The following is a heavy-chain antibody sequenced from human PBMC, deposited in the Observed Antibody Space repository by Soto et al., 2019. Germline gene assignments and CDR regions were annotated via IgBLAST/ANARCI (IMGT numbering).Heavy chain of an antibody. V-gene: IGHV1-46*01. J-gene: IGHJ4*02. CDR3: ARPPYPGCINAVCYPLDY. CDR1: GYTFTSYY. Sequence: GASVKVSCEASGYTFTSYYMHCVRQAPGQGLEWMGIINPSGGSTNYAQKLQGRVAMTRDTSTSTVYMEPNSLRSEDTAVYYCARPPYPGCINAVCYPLDYWGQGTLVTVSS. CDR2: INPSGGST. D-gene: IGHD2-8*01.